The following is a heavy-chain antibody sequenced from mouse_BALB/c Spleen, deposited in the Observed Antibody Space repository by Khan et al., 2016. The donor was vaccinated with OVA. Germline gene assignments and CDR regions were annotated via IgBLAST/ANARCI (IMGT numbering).Heavy chain of an antibody. CDR2: IRLKSNLYAT. V-gene: IGHV6-6*02. Sequence: EVELVESGGGLVQPGGSMKLSCVATGFTFSNYWMNWVRQSPEKGLEWVAEIRLKSNLYATHYAESVKGRFTISRDDSKSSVNLQMNNLRAEDTGMYYVTRGYDWYFDVWGAGTTVTGTS. CDR1: GFTFSNYW. D-gene: IGHD2-2*01. J-gene: IGHJ1*01. CDR3: TRGYDWYFDV.